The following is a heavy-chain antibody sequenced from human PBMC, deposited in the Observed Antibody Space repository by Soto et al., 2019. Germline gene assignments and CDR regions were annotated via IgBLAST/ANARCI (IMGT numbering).Heavy chain of an antibody. Sequence: PSETLCHTSSVSGGTVRGDDLYWSWIRHLPGKGLEWIANVYHTGTTYYNPSLKSRVSMSVDTSQNQFSLILASVTAADTAVYYCARALVTDYNSRDYHYYFAMDVWGQGTSVSVSS. CDR3: ARALVTDYNSRDYHYYFAMDV. D-gene: IGHD3-22*01. J-gene: IGHJ6*02. CDR1: GGTVRGDDLY. V-gene: IGHV4-31*02. CDR2: VYHTGTT.